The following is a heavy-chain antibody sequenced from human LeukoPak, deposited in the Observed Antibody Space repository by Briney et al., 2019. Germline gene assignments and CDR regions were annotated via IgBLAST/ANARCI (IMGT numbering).Heavy chain of an antibody. CDR2: IIPIFGTA. CDR3: ASLTNYYDSSGYYYENHVDY. D-gene: IGHD3-22*01. V-gene: IGHV1-69*05. CDR1: GYTFTSYD. J-gene: IGHJ4*02. Sequence: SVKVSCKASGYTFTSYDINWVRQAPGQGLEWMGGIIPIFGTANYAQKFQGRVTITTDESTSTAYMELSSLRSEDTAVYYCASLTNYYDSSGYYYENHVDYWGQGTLVTVSS.